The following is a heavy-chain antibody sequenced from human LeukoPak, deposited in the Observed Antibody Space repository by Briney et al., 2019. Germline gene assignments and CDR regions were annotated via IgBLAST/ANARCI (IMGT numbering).Heavy chain of an antibody. CDR2: IRYDGSNK. D-gene: IGHD2-2*01. CDR1: GFTFSSYG. V-gene: IGHV3-30*02. J-gene: IGHJ4*02. CDR3: AKNRRCSSTSCYEFYFDY. Sequence: PGGSLRLSCAASGFTFSSYGMHWVRQAPGKGLEWVPFIRYDGSNKYYADSVKGRSTISRDNSKNTLYLQMNSLRAEDTAVYYCAKNRRCSSTSCYEFYFDYWGQGTLVTVSS.